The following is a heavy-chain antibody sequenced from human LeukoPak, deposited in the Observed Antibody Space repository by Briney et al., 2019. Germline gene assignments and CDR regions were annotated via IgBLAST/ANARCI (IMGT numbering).Heavy chain of an antibody. V-gene: IGHV3-64*01. CDR1: GFTFSSYA. Sequence: PGGSLRLSCAASGFTFSSYAMHWVRQAPGKGLEYVSAISSNGGSTYYANSVKGRFTISRDNSKNTLYLQMGSLRAEDMAVYYCARAGYSSSWYLNYYYMDVWGKGTTVTVSS. J-gene: IGHJ6*03. D-gene: IGHD6-13*01. CDR3: ARAGYSSSWYLNYYYMDV. CDR2: ISSNGGST.